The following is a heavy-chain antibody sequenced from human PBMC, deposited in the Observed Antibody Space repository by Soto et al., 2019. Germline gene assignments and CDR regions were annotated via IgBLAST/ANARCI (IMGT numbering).Heavy chain of an antibody. CDR1: GFTFSSYG. CDR2: IWYDGSNK. Sequence: HPGGSLRLSCAASGFTFSSYGMHWVRQAPGKGLEWVAVIWYDGSNKYYADSVKGRFTISRDNSKNTLYLQMNSLRAEDTAVYYCARGRFLGWPAFDYWGQGALVTVSS. J-gene: IGHJ4*02. CDR3: ARGRFLGWPAFDY. V-gene: IGHV3-33*01. D-gene: IGHD3-3*01.